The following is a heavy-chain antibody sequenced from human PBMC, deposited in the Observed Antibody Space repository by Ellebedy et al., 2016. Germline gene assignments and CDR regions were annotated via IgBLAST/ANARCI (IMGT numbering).Heavy chain of an antibody. J-gene: IGHJ4*02. CDR1: GGSFSGYY. V-gene: IGHV4-34*01. D-gene: IGHD6-6*01. Sequence: SETLSLTXAVYGGSFSGYYWSWIRQPPGKGLEWIGEINHSGSTNYNPSLKSRVTISVDTSRNQFSLRVTSVTAADTAMYYCARRSREQFVGHFDYWGQGDLVTVSS. CDR3: ARRSREQFVGHFDY. CDR2: INHSGST.